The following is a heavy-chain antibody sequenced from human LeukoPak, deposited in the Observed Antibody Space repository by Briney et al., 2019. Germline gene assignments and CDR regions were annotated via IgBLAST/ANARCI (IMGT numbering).Heavy chain of an antibody. D-gene: IGHD3-10*01. J-gene: IGHJ5*02. CDR1: GGSISSYY. V-gene: IGHV4-59*12. Sequence: SETPSLTCTVSGGSISSYYWSWTRQPPGKGLEWIGYIYYSGSTNYNPSLKSRVTISVDTSKNQFSLKLSSVTAADTAVYYCARVYDSGSYYWFDPWGQGTLVTVSS. CDR3: ARVYDSGSYYWFDP. CDR2: IYYSGST.